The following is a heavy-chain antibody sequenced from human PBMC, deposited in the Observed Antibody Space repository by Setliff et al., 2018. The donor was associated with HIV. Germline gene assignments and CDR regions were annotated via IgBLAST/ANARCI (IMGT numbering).Heavy chain of an antibody. V-gene: IGHV4-38-2*02. D-gene: IGHD1-26*01. CDR2: FYYSGNT. Sequence: PSETLSLTCAVSGFSINSAYYWAWIRQPPGKGLEWIGSFYYSGNTYYNPSLKSRVTISVDASRNQFSLKLSSVTAADTAMFYCARDVGGATNENYFDYWGQGTLVTVPQ. CDR3: ARDVGGATNENYFDY. J-gene: IGHJ4*02. CDR1: GFSINSAYY.